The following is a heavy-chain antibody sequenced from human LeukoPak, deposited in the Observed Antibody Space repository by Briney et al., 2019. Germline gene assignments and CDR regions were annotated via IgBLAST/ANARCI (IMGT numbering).Heavy chain of an antibody. J-gene: IGHJ6*02. CDR1: GFSFSSYI. V-gene: IGHV3-48*04. D-gene: IGHD6-19*01. CDR2: ISSSSSTI. Sequence: GGSLRLSCAASGFSFSSYIMNWVRQAPGKGLEWVSHISSSSSTIYYADSVKGRFTISRDNAKNSLYLQMNSLRAEDTAVYYGARELKEGSGGCFSFYYGRDVGGQGTRVTVS. CDR3: ARELKEGSGGCFSFYYGRDV.